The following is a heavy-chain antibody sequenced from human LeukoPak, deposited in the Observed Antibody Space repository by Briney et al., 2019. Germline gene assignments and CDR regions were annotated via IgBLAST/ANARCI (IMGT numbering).Heavy chain of an antibody. V-gene: IGHV1-24*01. J-gene: IGHJ3*02. CDR1: GYTLTELS. D-gene: IGHD5-12*01. Sequence: ASVKVSCKVSGYTLTELSMHWVRQAPGKGLEWMGGFDPEDGETIYAQKFQGRVTMTEDTSTDTAYMELSSLRSEDTAVYYCATEGGYSGYDLSISMAGRAAPSPRHDAFDIWGQGTMVTVSS. CDR2: FDPEDGET. CDR3: ATEGGYSGYDLSISMAGRAAPSPRHDAFDI.